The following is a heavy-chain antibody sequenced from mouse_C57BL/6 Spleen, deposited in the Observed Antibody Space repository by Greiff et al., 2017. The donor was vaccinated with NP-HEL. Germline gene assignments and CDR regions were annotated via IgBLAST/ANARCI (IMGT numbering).Heavy chain of an antibody. CDR3: ALDSSGYLYAMDY. CDR2: IDPSDSET. D-gene: IGHD3-2*02. CDR1: GYTFTSYW. V-gene: IGHV1-52*01. J-gene: IGHJ4*01. Sequence: QVQLKQSGAELVRPGSSVKLSCKASGYTFTSYWMHWVKQRPIQGLEWIGNIDPSDSETHYNQKFKDKATLTVDKSSSTAYMQLSSLTSEDSAVYYCALDSSGYLYAMDYWGQGTSVTVSS.